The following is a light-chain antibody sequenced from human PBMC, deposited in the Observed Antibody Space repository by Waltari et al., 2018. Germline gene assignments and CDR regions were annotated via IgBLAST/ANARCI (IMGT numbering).Light chain of an antibody. J-gene: IGLJ2*01. Sequence: QSALTQPASVSGSPGQSITIPCTGTSSDVGCYNSVSWYQHHPGTAPKLIIYEVSKRPSGVSYRFSGSKSGNTASLTISGLQAEDEADYYCHSHTSSITTVIFGGGTKLTV. CDR1: SSDVGCYNS. V-gene: IGLV2-23*02. CDR3: HSHTSSITTVI. CDR2: EVS.